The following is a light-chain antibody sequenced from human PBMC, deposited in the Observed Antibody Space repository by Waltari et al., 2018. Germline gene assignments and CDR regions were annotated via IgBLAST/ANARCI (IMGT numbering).Light chain of an antibody. J-gene: IGLJ1*01. CDR1: TSNIGRRK. CDR3: AAWDASLSGYL. Sequence: QSVLTQPPSASGTPGQRITISCSGGTSNIGRRKVSCYQQVPGRTPRLLISHNDQRPSGVPDRFSASKSGTSASLAISGLRFEDDADYYCAAWDASLSGYLFGAGTKVTVL. CDR2: HND. V-gene: IGLV1-47*01.